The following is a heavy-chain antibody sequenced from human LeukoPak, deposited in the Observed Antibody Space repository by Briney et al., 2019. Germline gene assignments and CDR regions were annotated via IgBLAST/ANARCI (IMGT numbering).Heavy chain of an antibody. V-gene: IGHV4-39*07. CDR1: GGSISSSSYY. CDR3: ARDNRSRRDGYSYWWYFDL. J-gene: IGHJ2*01. CDR2: IYYSGST. D-gene: IGHD5-24*01. Sequence: SETLSLTCTVSGGSISSSSYYWGWIRQPPGKGLEWIGSIYYSGSTYYNPSLESRLTISVDTSKNQFSLRLSSVTAADTAVYYCARDNRSRRDGYSYWWYFDLWGRGTLVTVSS.